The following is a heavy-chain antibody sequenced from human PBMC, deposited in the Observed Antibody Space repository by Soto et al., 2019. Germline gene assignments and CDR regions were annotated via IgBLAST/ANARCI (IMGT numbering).Heavy chain of an antibody. CDR1: GFTFSPYY. D-gene: IGHD2-2*01. V-gene: IGHV3-74*01. J-gene: IGHJ6*04. CDR2: INSVGTT. CDR3: ARGGCSSTSCLDV. Sequence: EVQLVESGGGLVQPGGSLRLSCAASGFTFSPYYMHWVRQVPGQGLVWVSYINSVGTTSYADSVRGRFTVSRDNAKNTLYLEMNSLTGEDTAIYYCARGGCSSTSCLDVWGEGTTVTVSS.